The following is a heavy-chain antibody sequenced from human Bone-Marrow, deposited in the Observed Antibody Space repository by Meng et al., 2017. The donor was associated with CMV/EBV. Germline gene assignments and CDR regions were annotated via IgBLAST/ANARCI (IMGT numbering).Heavy chain of an antibody. J-gene: IGHJ4*02. CDR3: ARSSPWYFDFWSGPDY. V-gene: IGHV1-2*02. D-gene: IGHD3-3*01. Sequence: ASVKVSCKASGYTFTGYYMHWVRQAPGQGLEWMGWINPNSGGTNYAQKFQGRVTMTRDTSISTAYMELSRLRSDDTAVYYCARSSPWYFDFWSGPDYWGQGTRVTVSS. CDR2: INPNSGGT. CDR1: GYTFTGYY.